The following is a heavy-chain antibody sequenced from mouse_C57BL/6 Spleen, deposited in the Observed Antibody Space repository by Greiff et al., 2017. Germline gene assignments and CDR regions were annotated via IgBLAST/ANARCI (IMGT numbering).Heavy chain of an antibody. CDR2: INYDGSST. CDR1: GFTFSDYY. CDR3: ARVGYGSRSLDY. J-gene: IGHJ2*01. D-gene: IGHD1-1*01. Sequence: EVKLVESEGGLVQPGSSMKLSCTASGFTFSDYYMAWVRQVPEKGLEWVANINYDGSSTYYLDSLKSRFITSRDNAKNILYLQRSSLKSEDTATYYCARVGYGSRSLDYWGQGTTLTVSS. V-gene: IGHV5-16*01.